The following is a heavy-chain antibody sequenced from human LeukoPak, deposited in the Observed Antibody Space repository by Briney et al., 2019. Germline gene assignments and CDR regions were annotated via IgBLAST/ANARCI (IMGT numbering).Heavy chain of an antibody. D-gene: IGHD3-10*01. J-gene: IGHJ4*02. V-gene: IGHV1-8*01. CDR2: MNPVSGKA. Sequence: ASVKVSCKASGYTFTNFDINWVRQAPGQGLEWMGWMNPVSGKAGSAQKFQGRVTMTRDTSISTAYMELSRLRSDDTAVYYCARDLEHFFLGTMVRGVSPLDYWGQGTLVTVSS. CDR3: ARDLEHFFLGTMVRGVSPLDY. CDR1: GYTFTNFD.